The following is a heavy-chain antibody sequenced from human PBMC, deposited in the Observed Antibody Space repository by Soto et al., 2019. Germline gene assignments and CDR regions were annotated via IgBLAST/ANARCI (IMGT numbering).Heavy chain of an antibody. CDR1: GGTFSLYG. CDR2: IIPIFGTA. V-gene: IGHV1-69*13. CDR3: ARASGYDLDYYYGMDV. D-gene: IGHD5-12*01. Sequence: SVKVSCKASGGTFSLYGFGWVRQVPGHGPEWMGGIIPIFGTANYAQKFQGRVTITADESTSTAYMELSSLRSEDTAVYYCARASGYDLDYYYGMDVWGQGTTVTVSS. J-gene: IGHJ6*02.